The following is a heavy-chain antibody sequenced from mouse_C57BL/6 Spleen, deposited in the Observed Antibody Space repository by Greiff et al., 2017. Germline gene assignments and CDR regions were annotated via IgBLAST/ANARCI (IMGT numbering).Heavy chain of an antibody. J-gene: IGHJ2*01. D-gene: IGHD2-3*01. CDR1: GFTFSSYT. V-gene: IGHV5-9*01. Sequence: EVQLVESGGGLVKPGGSLKLSCAASGFTFSSYTMSWVRQTPEKRLEWVATISGGGGNTYYPASVKGRFTISRDNAKNTLYLQMSSLRSEDTALYYCARKRGYDYFDYWGQGTTLTVSS. CDR3: ARKRGYDYFDY. CDR2: ISGGGGNT.